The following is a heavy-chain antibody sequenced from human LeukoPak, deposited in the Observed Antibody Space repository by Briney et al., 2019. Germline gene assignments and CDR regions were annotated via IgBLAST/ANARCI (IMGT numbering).Heavy chain of an antibody. D-gene: IGHD1-26*01. J-gene: IGHJ5*02. CDR1: GDSISSGSFL. CDR2: ISYSGST. CDR3: ARWVGNRNWFDP. V-gene: IGHV4-39*07. Sequence: SETLSLTCTVSGDSISSGSFLWGCIRQSPGKGLEWIGSISYSGSTYYNPSLKSRVTVSIDTSKNQFSLKMTSVTAADTAVYYCARWVGNRNWFDPWGQGTLVTVST.